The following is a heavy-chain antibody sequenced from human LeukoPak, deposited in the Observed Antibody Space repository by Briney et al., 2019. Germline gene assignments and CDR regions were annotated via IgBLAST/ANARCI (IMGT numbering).Heavy chain of an antibody. V-gene: IGHV6-1*01. J-gene: IGHJ4*02. Sequence: SQALSLTCPLSGDRMYRNSAAWQWIGQSPSRGLEWLGRTYYRSQWYTDYAVSEKSRITINPDTSDHQFSLQLNSVTPEDTAVYYCARSDYGDYFDYWGQGTRVTVSS. CDR1: GDRMYRNSAA. CDR2: TYYRSQWYT. CDR3: ARSDYGDYFDY. D-gene: IGHD4-17*01.